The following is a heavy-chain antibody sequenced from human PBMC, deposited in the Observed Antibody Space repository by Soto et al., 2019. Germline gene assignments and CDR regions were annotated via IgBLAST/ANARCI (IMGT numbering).Heavy chain of an antibody. J-gene: IGHJ6*02. V-gene: IGHV1-69*13. D-gene: IGHD3-9*01. Sequence: SVKVSCKASGGTFSSYAISWVRQAPGQGLEWMGGIIPIFGTANYAQKFQGRVTITADESTSTAYMELSSLRSEDTAVYYCARLYYDILTGDYYYGMDVWGQGTTVTVSS. CDR3: ARLYYDILTGDYYYGMDV. CDR2: IIPIFGTA. CDR1: GGTFSSYA.